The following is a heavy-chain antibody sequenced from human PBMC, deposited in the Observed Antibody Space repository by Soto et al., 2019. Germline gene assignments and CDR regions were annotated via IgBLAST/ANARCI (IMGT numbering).Heavy chain of an antibody. Sequence: GGSLRLSCAVSGFTFSNHAMSWVRQAPGKGLEWVSAISTAVGATYYADSVKGRFTISRDNSKNTLYLQMNSLRAEDTAVYYCARAGDAYNVFDYWGQGTLVTVSS. D-gene: IGHD1-1*01. CDR1: GFTFSNHA. V-gene: IGHV3-23*01. CDR3: ARAGDAYNVFDY. J-gene: IGHJ4*02. CDR2: ISTAVGAT.